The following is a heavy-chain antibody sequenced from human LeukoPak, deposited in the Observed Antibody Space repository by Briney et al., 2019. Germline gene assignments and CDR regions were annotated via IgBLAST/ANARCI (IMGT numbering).Heavy chain of an antibody. CDR3: AKGVVAATLNWYFDL. J-gene: IGHJ2*01. D-gene: IGHD2-15*01. CDR2: ISWNSGSI. CDR1: GFTFNDYA. Sequence: GGSLRLFCAASGFTFNDYAMHWVRQAPGKGLEWVSGISWNSGSIGYADSVKGRFTISRDNAKNSLYLQMNSLRAEDTALYYCAKGVVAATLNWYFDLWGRGTLVTVSS. V-gene: IGHV3-9*01.